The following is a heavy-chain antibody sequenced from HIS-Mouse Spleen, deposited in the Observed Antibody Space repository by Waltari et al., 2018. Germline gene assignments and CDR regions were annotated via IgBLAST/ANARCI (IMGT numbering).Heavy chain of an antibody. D-gene: IGHD6-13*01. CDR3: AREIPYSSSWYDWYFDL. CDR1: GGSISSSSYY. Sequence: QLQLQESGPGLVKPSETLSLTCTVSGGSISSSSYYWGWIRQPPGKGLEWIGSIYYSGSTYYNPSLKGRVTISVDTSKTQCSLKLSSVTAADTAVYYCAREIPYSSSWYDWYFDLWGRGTLVTVSS. CDR2: IYYSGST. J-gene: IGHJ2*01. V-gene: IGHV4-39*07.